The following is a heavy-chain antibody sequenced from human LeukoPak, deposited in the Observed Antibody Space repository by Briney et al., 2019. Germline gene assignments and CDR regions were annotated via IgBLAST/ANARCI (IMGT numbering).Heavy chain of an antibody. J-gene: IGHJ3*02. D-gene: IGHD2-21*01. CDR2: IHSDGSST. V-gene: IGHV3-74*03. CDR1: GFTFSSYL. Sequence: GGSLRLSCAASGFTFSSYLMHWVRQAPGKGLVWVSRIHSDGSSTTYADSVKGRFTISRDNAKNTLYLQMNSLRAEDTAVYYCAREDVDAFDIWGQGTMVTVSS. CDR3: AREDVDAFDI.